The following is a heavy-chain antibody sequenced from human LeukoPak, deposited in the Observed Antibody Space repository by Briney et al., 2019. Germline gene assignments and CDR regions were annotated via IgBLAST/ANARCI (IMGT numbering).Heavy chain of an antibody. CDR1: GYTFTSYY. CDR2: INPTGDST. V-gene: IGHV1-46*01. CDR3: ARGGYSSSWYRNYYYYYMDV. Sequence: ASVKVSCKASGYTFTSYYMHWVRQAPGQGLEWMGLINPTGDSTGYAQKFQGRVTMTRDTSTSTVYMELSSLRSEDTAVYYCARGGYSSSWYRNYYYYYMDVWGKGTTVTISS. J-gene: IGHJ6*03. D-gene: IGHD6-13*01.